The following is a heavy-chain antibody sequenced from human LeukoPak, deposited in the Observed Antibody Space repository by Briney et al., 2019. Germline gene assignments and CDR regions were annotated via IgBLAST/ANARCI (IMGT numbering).Heavy chain of an antibody. J-gene: IGHJ5*02. CDR2: ISGSGGST. Sequence: PGGSLRLSCAASGFTVSSNYMSWVRQALGKGLEWVSAISGSGGSTYYADSVKGRFTISRDNSKNTLYLQMNSLRAEDTAVYYCAKDTYSSRAPTSFDPWGQGTLVTVSS. V-gene: IGHV3-23*01. CDR1: GFTVSSNY. CDR3: AKDTYSSRAPTSFDP. D-gene: IGHD6-13*01.